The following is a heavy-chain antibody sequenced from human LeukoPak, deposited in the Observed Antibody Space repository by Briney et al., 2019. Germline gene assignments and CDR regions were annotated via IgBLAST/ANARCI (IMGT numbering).Heavy chain of an antibody. V-gene: IGHV3-23*01. D-gene: IGHD3-10*01. CDR2: ISGSGGST. J-gene: IGHJ4*02. CDR1: GFTFSSYA. Sequence: GGSLRLSCAASGFTFSSYAMSWVRQAPGKGLEWVSAISGSGGSTYYADSVKGRFTISGDNSKNTLYLQMNSLRAEDTAVYYCARGLSDYYYGSGSQVDYWGQGTLVTVSS. CDR3: ARGLSDYYYGSGSQVDY.